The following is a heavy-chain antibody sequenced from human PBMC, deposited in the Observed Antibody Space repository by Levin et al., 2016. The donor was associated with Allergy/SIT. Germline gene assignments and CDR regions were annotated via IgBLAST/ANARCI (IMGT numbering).Heavy chain of an antibody. CDR3: AREHYLEMATANYYYIDI. D-gene: IGHD5-24*01. CDR2: IYASGNT. V-gene: IGHV4-61*02. Sequence: SETLSLTCTVSGDSLRSGDCYWTWIRQPAGRGLEWVGRIYASGNTNYNPSLTRRVTISEDTSKNQFSLKLTSVTAADTAIYYCAREHYLEMATANYYYIDIWGTGTTVIVSS. CDR1: GDSLRSGDCY. J-gene: IGHJ6*03.